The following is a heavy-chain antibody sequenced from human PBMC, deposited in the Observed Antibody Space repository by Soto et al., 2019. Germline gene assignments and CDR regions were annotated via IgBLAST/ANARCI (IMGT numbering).Heavy chain of an antibody. CDR1: GGSISSSSYY. CDR2: VYYGGST. Sequence: QLHLQESGPGLVKPSETLSLTCTVSGGSISSSSYYWGWIRQPPGKGLEWIGNVYYGGSTYYNPSLKSRVTISVETSKSQFSLKLSSVTAADTAVYYCAGGDYYHSSGYYFYYYTMDVWGQGTMVTVSS. D-gene: IGHD3-22*01. V-gene: IGHV4-39*01. J-gene: IGHJ6*02. CDR3: AGGDYYHSSGYYFYYYTMDV.